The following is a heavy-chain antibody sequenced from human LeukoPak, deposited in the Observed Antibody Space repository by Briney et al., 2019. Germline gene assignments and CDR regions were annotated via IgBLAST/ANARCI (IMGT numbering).Heavy chain of an antibody. J-gene: IGHJ4*02. CDR1: GFTFSSYA. Sequence: PGRSLRLSCAASGFTFSSYAMHWVRQAPGKGLEWVAVISYDGSNKYYADSVKGRFTISRDNSKNTLYLQMNSLRAEDTAVYYCARGSDYYDSSGYYWFDYWGQGTLVTVPS. CDR2: ISYDGSNK. V-gene: IGHV3-30-3*01. D-gene: IGHD3-22*01. CDR3: ARGSDYYDSSGYYWFDY.